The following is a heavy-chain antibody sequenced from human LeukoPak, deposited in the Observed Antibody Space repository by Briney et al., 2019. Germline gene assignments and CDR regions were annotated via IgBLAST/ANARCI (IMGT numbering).Heavy chain of an antibody. CDR3: ARVMAVYGSGSYYDY. CDR1: GYTFTSYG. J-gene: IGHJ4*02. Sequence: GASVKVSCKASGYTFTSYGISWVRQAPGQGLEWMGGIIPIFGTANYAQKFQGRVTITADESTSTAYMELSSLRSEDTAVYYCARVMAVYGSGSYYDYWGQGTLVTVSS. D-gene: IGHD3-10*01. V-gene: IGHV1-69*13. CDR2: IIPIFGTA.